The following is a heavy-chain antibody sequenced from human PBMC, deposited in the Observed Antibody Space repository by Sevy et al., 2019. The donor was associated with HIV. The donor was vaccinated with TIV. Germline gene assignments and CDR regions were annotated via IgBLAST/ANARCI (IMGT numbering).Heavy chain of an antibody. CDR1: GFTFSSYA. CDR2: ISYDGSNK. Sequence: GGSLRLSCAASGFTFSSYAMHWVRQAPGKGLEWVAVISYDGSNKYYADSVKGRFTISRDNSKNTLYLQMNSLRAEDTAVYYYTRDLPSSCCSGGSCYSLDYWGQGTLVTVSS. J-gene: IGHJ4*02. D-gene: IGHD2-15*01. CDR3: TRDLPSSCCSGGSCYSLDY. V-gene: IGHV3-30-3*01.